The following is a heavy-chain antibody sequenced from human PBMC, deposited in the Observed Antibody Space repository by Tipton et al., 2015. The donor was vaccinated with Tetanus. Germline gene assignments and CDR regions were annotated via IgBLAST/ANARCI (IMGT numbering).Heavy chain of an antibody. CDR3: ARHPDFWSGYYFDL. CDR2: IHPDGFEP. Sequence: QSGAEVKKAGESLKISCKGSGYSFSGYWIGWVRQMPGKGLEWMAIIHPDGFEPRYSPPFQGHVTISVDKSINTAYLQWDSLKASDTAIYYCARHPDFWSGYYFDLWGQGTLVNVSS. CDR1: GYSFSGYW. D-gene: IGHD3-3*01. V-gene: IGHV5-51*01. J-gene: IGHJ4*02.